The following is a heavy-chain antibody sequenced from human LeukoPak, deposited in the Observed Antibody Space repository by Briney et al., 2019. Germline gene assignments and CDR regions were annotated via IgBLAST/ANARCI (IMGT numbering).Heavy chain of an antibody. CDR2: ISSSSSTI. D-gene: IGHD6-25*01. CDR3: ARDLSAAH. CDR1: GFIFSSYG. V-gene: IGHV3-48*01. J-gene: IGHJ4*02. Sequence: GGSLRLSCAASGFIFSSYGMHWVRQAPGKGLEWVSYISSSSSTIYYADSVKGRFTVSRDNAKNSLYLQMNSLRAEDTAVYYCARDLSAAHWGQGTLVTVS.